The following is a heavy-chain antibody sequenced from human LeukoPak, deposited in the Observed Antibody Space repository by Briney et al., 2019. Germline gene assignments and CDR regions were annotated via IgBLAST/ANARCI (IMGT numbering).Heavy chain of an antibody. V-gene: IGHV4-39*07. CDR3: ARDLRTITSQNIEFDY. J-gene: IGHJ4*02. CDR1: GGSTSSSSHY. CDR2: IYYGGST. D-gene: IGHD2/OR15-2a*01. Sequence: SETLSLTCTVSGGSTSSSSHYWGWIRQPPGKGLEWIGSIYYGGSTYYNPSLKSRVTISVDTSKNQFSLKLSSVTAADTAVYYCARDLRTITSQNIEFDYWGQGTLVTVSS.